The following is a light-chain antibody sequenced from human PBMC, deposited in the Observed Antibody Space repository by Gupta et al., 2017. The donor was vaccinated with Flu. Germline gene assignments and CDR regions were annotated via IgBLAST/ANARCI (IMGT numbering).Light chain of an antibody. CDR3: SSYVNSRTL. V-gene: IGLV2-14*01. J-gene: IGLJ2*01. CDR2: EAT. CDR1: TSDIVDYNY. Sequence: QSITISCTGPTSDIVDYNYVSWYQHHPGTATKLIIYEATNRPSGVSTRFSGSKSGNTASLTISGLQTEDEAHYYCSSYVNSRTLFGGGTKLTVL.